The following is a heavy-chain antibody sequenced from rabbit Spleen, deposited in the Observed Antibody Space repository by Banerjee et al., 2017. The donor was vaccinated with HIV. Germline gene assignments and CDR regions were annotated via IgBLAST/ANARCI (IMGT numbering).Heavy chain of an antibody. Sequence: QEQLVESGGGLVQPEGSLTLTCTASGFSFNDIYWISWVRQAPGKGLEWIAYIYTAGGSTYYASWAKGRFTITRSTSLNTVTLQLNSLTAADTATYFCARDGAGGSYFALWGQGTLVTVS. CDR2: IYTAGGST. J-gene: IGHJ3*01. V-gene: IGHV1S45*01. CDR1: GFSFNDIYW. CDR3: ARDGAGGSYFAL. D-gene: IGHD8-1*01.